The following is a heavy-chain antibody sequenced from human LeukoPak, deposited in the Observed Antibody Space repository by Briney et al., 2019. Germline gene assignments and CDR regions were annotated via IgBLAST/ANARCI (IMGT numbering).Heavy chain of an antibody. CDR2: IKQDGSEK. J-gene: IGHJ2*01. CDR3: ARSWCGDYSYCYFDL. Sequence: PGGSLRLSCAASGFTFSSYGMSWVRQAPGKGLEWVANIKQDGSEKYYVDSVKGRFTISRDNAKNSLYLQMNSLTVEDAAVYYCARSWCGDYSYCYFDLWGRGTLVTVSS. CDR1: GFTFSSYG. V-gene: IGHV3-7*03. D-gene: IGHD4-17*01.